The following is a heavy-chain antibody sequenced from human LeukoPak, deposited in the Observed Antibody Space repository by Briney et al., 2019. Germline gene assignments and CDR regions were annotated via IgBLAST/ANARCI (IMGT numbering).Heavy chain of an antibody. J-gene: IGHJ6*02. CDR3: ARVEYSSSSDYYYYGMDV. D-gene: IGHD6-6*01. CDR1: GYTFTGYY. V-gene: IGHV1-46*01. CDR2: INPRGGST. Sequence: GASVKVSCKASGYTFTGYYMHWVRQAPGQGLEWMGIINPRGGSTSYAQKFRGRVTMTRDTSTSTVYMELSSLRSEDTAVYYCARVEYSSSSDYYYYGMDVWGQGTTVTVSS.